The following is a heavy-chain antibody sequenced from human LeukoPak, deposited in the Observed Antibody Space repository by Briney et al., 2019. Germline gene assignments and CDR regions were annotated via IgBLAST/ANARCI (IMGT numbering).Heavy chain of an antibody. CDR2: ISAYNGNT. CDR1: GYTFTSYG. D-gene: IGHD3-22*01. J-gene: IGHJ4*02. CDR3: ARVGEITMIVVDTDY. Sequence: ASVKVSCKASGYTFTSYGISWVRQAPGQGLEWMGWISAYNGNTNHAQKLQGRVTMTTDTSTSTAYMELRSLRSDDTAVYYCARVGEITMIVVDTDYWGQGTLVTVSS. V-gene: IGHV1-18*01.